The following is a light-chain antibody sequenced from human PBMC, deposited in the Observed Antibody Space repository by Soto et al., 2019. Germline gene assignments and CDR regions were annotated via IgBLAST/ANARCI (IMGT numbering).Light chain of an antibody. CDR2: DVS. CDR3: SSYTSSSTLDV. V-gene: IGLV2-14*01. CDR1: SSDVGGYNY. J-gene: IGLJ1*01. Sequence: SVLTQPASVSGSRGHSITISCTGTSSDVGGYNYVSWYQQHPGKAPKLMIYDVSNRPSGVSNRFSGSKSGNTASLTISGLQAEDEADYYCSSYTSSSTLDVFGTGT.